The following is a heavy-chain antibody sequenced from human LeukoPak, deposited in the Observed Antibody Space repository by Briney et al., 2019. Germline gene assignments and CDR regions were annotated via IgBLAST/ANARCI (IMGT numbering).Heavy chain of an antibody. CDR2: ISSSSSYI. D-gene: IGHD3-10*01. CDR1: GFTFSSYS. J-gene: IGHJ6*02. CDR3: ARRMVRGVMDV. Sequence: GGSLRLSCAASGFTFSSYSMNWVRRAPGKGLEWVSSISSSSSYIYYADSVKGRFTISRDNAKNSLYLQMNSLRAEDTAVYYCARRMVRGVMDVWGQGTTVTVSS. V-gene: IGHV3-21*01.